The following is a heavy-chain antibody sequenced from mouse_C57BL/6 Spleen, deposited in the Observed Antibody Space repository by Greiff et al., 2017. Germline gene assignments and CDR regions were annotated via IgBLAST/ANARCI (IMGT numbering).Heavy chain of an antibody. D-gene: IGHD3-3*01. Sequence: QVQLQQPGAELVKPGASVKLSCKASGYTFPSYWMQWVKQRPGQGLEWIGEIDPSDSYTNYHQKFKGKATLTVDTSSSTAYMQLSSLTSEDAAVYYCARRGRGYAMDYWGQGTSVTVSS. CDR1: GYTFPSYW. J-gene: IGHJ4*01. V-gene: IGHV1-50*01. CDR3: ARRGRGYAMDY. CDR2: IDPSDSYT.